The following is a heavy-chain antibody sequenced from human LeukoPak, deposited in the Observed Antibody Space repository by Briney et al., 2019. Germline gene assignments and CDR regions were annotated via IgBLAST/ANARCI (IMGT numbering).Heavy chain of an antibody. Sequence: PGGSLRLSCAASGFTFSSYALHWVRQAPGEGLEYVSTISSNGGSTYYANSVKGRFTISRDNSKSTLYLQMGSLRAEVMAVYYCARDRGTLPGYFDYWGHGTLVTVSS. D-gene: IGHD1-7*01. CDR1: GFTFSSYA. CDR3: ARDRGTLPGYFDY. V-gene: IGHV3-64*01. CDR2: ISSNGGST. J-gene: IGHJ4*01.